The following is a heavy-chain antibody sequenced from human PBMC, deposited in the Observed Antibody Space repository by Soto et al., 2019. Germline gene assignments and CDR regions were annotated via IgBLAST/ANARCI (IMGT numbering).Heavy chain of an antibody. CDR3: AGAGTGGYSGWYDY. V-gene: IGHV3-30-3*01. D-gene: IGHD6-19*01. CDR2: ISYDGSNK. Sequence: QVQLVESGGGVVQPGRSLRLSCAASGFTFSSYAMHWVRQAPGKGLEWVAVISYDGSNKYYADSVKGRFTISRDNSKNTLCLQMNSRRAGDTAVYYCAGAGTGGYSGWYDYWGQGTLVTVSS. J-gene: IGHJ4*02. CDR1: GFTFSSYA.